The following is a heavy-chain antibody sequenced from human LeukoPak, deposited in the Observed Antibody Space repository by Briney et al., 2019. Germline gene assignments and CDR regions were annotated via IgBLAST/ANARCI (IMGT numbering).Heavy chain of an antibody. Sequence: ASVKVSCKASGYTFTSYGISWVRQASGQGLEWMGWISAYNGNTNYAQKLQGRVTMTTDTSTSTAYMELRSLRSDDTAVYYCARAWGTMIVVVAFDIWGQGTMVTVSS. CDR3: ARAWGTMIVVVAFDI. V-gene: IGHV1-18*01. D-gene: IGHD3-22*01. J-gene: IGHJ3*02. CDR1: GYTFTSYG. CDR2: ISAYNGNT.